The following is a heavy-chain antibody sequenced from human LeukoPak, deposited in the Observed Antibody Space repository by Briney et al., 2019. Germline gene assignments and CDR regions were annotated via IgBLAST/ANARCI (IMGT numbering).Heavy chain of an antibody. CDR2: IYHSGST. V-gene: IGHV4-38-2*01. J-gene: IGHJ4*02. CDR1: GYSISSGYY. Sequence: SETLSLTCAVSGYSISSGYYWGWIRQPPGKGMEWIGSIYHSGSTYYNPSLKSRVTISVDTSKNQFSLKLSSVTAADTAVYYCARVGSGSYFDYWGQGTLVTVSS. D-gene: IGHD1-26*01. CDR3: ARVGSGSYFDY.